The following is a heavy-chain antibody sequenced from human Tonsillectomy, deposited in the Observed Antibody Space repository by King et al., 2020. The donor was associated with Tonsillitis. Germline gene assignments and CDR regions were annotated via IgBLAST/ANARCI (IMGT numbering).Heavy chain of an antibody. CDR3: AKVGAVPGAIRHWYFDL. D-gene: IGHD2-2*01. J-gene: IGHJ2*01. Sequence: VQLVESGGGVVQPGRSLRLSCAASGFTFNDYGMHGVRQAPGQGLEWVAVISNDGSNLFYRDSVKGRFTISRDNSKDTLSLQMNSLRPEDTVVYYCAKVGAVPGAIRHWYFDLWGRGTLVTVSS. V-gene: IGHV3-30*18. CDR2: ISNDGSNL. CDR1: GFTFNDYG.